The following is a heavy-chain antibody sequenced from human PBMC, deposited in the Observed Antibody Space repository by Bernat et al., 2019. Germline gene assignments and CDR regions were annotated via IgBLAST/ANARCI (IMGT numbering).Heavy chain of an antibody. Sequence: EVQLVESGGGLVKPGGSLRLSCAASGFTFSNAWMSWVRQAPGKGLEWVGRIKSKTDGGTTDYAAPVKGRFTISRDDSKNRLYLQMNSLKTEDTAVYYCTTDLHCSGGSCYSGEYYFDYWGQGTLVTVSS. D-gene: IGHD2-15*01. J-gene: IGHJ4*02. V-gene: IGHV3-15*01. CDR3: TTDLHCSGGSCYSGEYYFDY. CDR1: GFTFSNAW. CDR2: IKSKTDGGTT.